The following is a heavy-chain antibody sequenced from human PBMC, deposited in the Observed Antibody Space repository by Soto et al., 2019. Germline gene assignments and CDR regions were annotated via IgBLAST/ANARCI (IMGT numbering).Heavy chain of an antibody. V-gene: IGHV2-70*04. J-gene: IGHJ4*02. Sequence: SGTTLMNPSQPLTLPRTLSWLSLSTGGMRVSGTGAPPGKDLEWLARIDWDDDKFYSTSLKTRLTISKDTFKNQVVLTMTNMDPVDTATYYCARIGTDYGGNGYFDYWGQGTLVTVSA. D-gene: IGHD4-17*01. CDR3: ARIGTDYGGNGYFDY. CDR1: WLSLSTGGMR. CDR2: IDWDDDK.